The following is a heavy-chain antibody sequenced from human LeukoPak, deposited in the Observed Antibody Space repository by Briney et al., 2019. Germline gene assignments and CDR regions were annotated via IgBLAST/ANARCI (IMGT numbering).Heavy chain of an antibody. V-gene: IGHV4-39*01. CDR3: ASIYYYDSAPFDP. J-gene: IGHJ5*02. D-gene: IGHD3-22*01. CDR1: GGSISSSSYY. Sequence: SETLSLTCTVSGGSISSSSYYWGWIRQPPGKGLEWIGSIYYSGSTYYNPSLKSRVTISVDTSKNQFSLKLSSVTAADTAVYYCASIYYYDSAPFDPWGQGTLVTVSS. CDR2: IYYSGST.